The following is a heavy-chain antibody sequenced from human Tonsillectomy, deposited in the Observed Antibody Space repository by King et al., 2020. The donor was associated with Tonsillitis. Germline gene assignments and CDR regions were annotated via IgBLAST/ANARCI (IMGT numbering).Heavy chain of an antibody. Sequence: QLVQSGAEVKKPGESLKISCKGSGYSFTSYWIAWVRQMPGKGLEWMGIIYPGDSETRYSPSLQGQVIIPADKSINTAYLQWRSLKDSDRAMYYCARGRTYYDFWSGQTGGYWGQGTLVTVSS. CDR3: ARGRTYYDFWSGQTGGY. CDR1: GYSFTSYW. J-gene: IGHJ4*02. V-gene: IGHV5-51*01. CDR2: IYPGDSET. D-gene: IGHD3-3*01.